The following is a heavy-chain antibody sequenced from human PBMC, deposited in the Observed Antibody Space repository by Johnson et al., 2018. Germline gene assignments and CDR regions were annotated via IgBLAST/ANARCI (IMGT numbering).Heavy chain of an antibody. J-gene: IGHJ3*01. Sequence: QVQLVESGGDMVQPGKSLRLSCAASGFTFSSHTMHWVRQAPGKGLDWVAVISHNGRNTYLADSVQGQFTISRDNSTDILFLQMNNLTTEDTAIYFCARHERNAFDFWGQGTVVSVSS. D-gene: IGHD5-24*01. CDR1: GFTFSSHT. V-gene: IGHV3-30*17. CDR2: ISHNGRNT. CDR3: ARHERNAFDF.